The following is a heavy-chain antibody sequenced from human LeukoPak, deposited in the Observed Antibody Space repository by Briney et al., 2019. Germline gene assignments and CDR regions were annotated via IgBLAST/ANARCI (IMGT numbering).Heavy chain of an antibody. CDR2: VYSSGST. Sequence: SETLSLTCTVSGGXISDHYGTWIPQPAGKGLEWIGSVYSSGSTNDNPTLMSRVTMSVDTSNNQFSLRLSSVTAADTAVYYCARETTDPHSVLRLFFDYWGQGILVTVSS. V-gene: IGHV4-4*07. D-gene: IGHD3-3*01. CDR1: GGXISDHY. J-gene: IGHJ4*02. CDR3: ARETTDPHSVLRLFFDY.